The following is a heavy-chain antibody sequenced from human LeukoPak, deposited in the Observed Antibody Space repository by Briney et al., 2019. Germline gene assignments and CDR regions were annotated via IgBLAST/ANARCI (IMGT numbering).Heavy chain of an antibody. CDR3: ARVRYYYDSSGPTYYYYMDV. Sequence: SETLSLTCAVSGDSISSDYWSWIRQPPGKGLEWIGYIYYTGSTIYNPSLKSRVTISVDTSKNQLSLKLSSVTAADTAVYYCARVRYYYDSSGPTYYYYMDVWGKGTTVTISS. J-gene: IGHJ6*03. V-gene: IGHV4-59*12. CDR1: GDSISSDY. D-gene: IGHD3-22*01. CDR2: IYYTGST.